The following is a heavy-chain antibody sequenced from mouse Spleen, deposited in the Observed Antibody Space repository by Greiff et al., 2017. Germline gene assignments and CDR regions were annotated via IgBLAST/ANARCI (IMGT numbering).Heavy chain of an antibody. V-gene: IGHV14-3*01. Sequence: EVNVVESVAELVRPGASVKLSCTASGFNIKNTYMHWVKQRPEQGLEWIGRIDPANGNTKYAPKFQGKATITADTSSNTAYLQLSSLTSEDTAIYYCARESYDGSYDYFDYWGQGTTLTVSS. CDR1: GFNIKNTY. J-gene: IGHJ2*01. D-gene: IGHD1-1*01. CDR2: IDPANGNT. CDR3: ARESYDGSYDYFDY.